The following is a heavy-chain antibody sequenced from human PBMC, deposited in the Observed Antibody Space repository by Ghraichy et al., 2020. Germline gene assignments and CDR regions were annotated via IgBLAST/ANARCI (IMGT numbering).Heavy chain of an antibody. Sequence: SETRSLTCAVYGGSFSGYYWSWIRQPPGKGLEWIGEINHSGSTNYNPSLKSRVTISVDTSKNQFSLKLSSVTAADTAVYYCARVRRDNWNYEKTYWGQGTLVTVSS. CDR2: INHSGST. J-gene: IGHJ4*02. V-gene: IGHV4-34*01. D-gene: IGHD1-7*01. CDR1: GGSFSGYY. CDR3: ARVRRDNWNYEKTY.